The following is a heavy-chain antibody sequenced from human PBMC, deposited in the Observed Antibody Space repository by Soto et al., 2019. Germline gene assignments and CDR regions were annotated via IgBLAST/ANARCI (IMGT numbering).Heavy chain of an antibody. CDR1: GFTFSSYS. J-gene: IGHJ4*02. Sequence: GSLRLSCAASGFTFSSYSMNWVRQAPGKGLEWVSSISSSSSYIYYADSVKGRFTISRDNAKNSLYLQMNSLRAEDTAVYYCARARYCSGGSCYADDYWGQGTLVTVSS. CDR3: ARARYCSGGSCYADDY. D-gene: IGHD2-15*01. V-gene: IGHV3-21*01. CDR2: ISSSSSYI.